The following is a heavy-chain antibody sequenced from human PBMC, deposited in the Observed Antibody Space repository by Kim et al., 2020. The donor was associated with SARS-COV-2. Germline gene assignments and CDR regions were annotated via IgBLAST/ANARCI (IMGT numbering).Heavy chain of an antibody. CDR3: ARGGGVDAFDI. J-gene: IGHJ3*02. V-gene: IGHV3-53*01. D-gene: IGHD3-16*01. CDR2: T. Sequence: TNDADSVKGRFTISRDNSKTTLYLQRNSRRAEDTAVYYCARGGGVDAFDIWGQGTMVTVSS.